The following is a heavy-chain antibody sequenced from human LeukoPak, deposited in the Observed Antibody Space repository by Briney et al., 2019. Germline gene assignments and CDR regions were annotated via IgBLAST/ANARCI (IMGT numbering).Heavy chain of an antibody. Sequence: ASVKVSCKASGYTFTSYYMYWVRQAPGQGLEWMGGFDPEDGETIYAQKFQGRVTMTEDTSTDTAYMELSSLRSEDTAVYYCATAGDYYGSGSFWFDPWGQGTLVTVSS. J-gene: IGHJ5*02. V-gene: IGHV1-24*01. CDR2: FDPEDGET. CDR1: GYTFTSYY. CDR3: ATAGDYYGSGSFWFDP. D-gene: IGHD3-10*01.